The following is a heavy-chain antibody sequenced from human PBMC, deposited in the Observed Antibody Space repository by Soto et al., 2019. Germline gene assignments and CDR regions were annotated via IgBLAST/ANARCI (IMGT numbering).Heavy chain of an antibody. CDR2: ISSSGSTI. J-gene: IGHJ4*02. D-gene: IGHD5-18*01. Sequence: PGWSLRLSCASSVFTFISYEMKWVRQAPGKGLEWVSYISSSGSTIYYADSVKGRFTISRDNAKNSLYLQMNSLRAEDTAVYYCARDRGIQLWRHFDYWGQGTLVTVSS. V-gene: IGHV3-48*03. CDR1: VFTFISYE. CDR3: ARDRGIQLWRHFDY.